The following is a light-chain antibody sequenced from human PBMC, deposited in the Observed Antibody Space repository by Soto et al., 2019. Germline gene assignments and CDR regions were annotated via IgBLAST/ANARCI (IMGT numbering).Light chain of an antibody. V-gene: IGKV3-15*01. J-gene: IGKJ4*01. CDR2: VAS. CDR1: QTVSNN. CDR3: QQYNQWPLT. Sequence: EIVMTQSPATLSVSPGEKATLSCRASQTVSNNLAWYQQKPGQAPRLLIYVASTRSTGIPARFSGSGSGTEFTLTISSLQSEDFAVYYCQQYNQWPLTFGGGTKAETK.